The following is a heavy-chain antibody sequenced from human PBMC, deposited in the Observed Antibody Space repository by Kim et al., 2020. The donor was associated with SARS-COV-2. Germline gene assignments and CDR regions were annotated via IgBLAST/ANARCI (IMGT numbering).Heavy chain of an antibody. CDR2: INGGNGNR. V-gene: IGHV1-3*01. CDR3: GRGYCDAIYY. CDR1: GYTFTRDA. D-gene: IGHD4-17*01. Sequence: ASVKVSCKASGYTFTRDALHWVRQAPGQRLEWMGWINGGNGNRKYSQNFQNRVTFTRDTSASTAYMELSSLTSEDTAVYYCGRGYCDAIYYWGQGTLVTV. J-gene: IGHJ4*02.